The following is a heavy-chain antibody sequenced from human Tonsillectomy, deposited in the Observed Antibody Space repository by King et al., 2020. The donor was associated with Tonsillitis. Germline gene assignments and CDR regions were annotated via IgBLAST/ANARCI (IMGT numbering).Heavy chain of an antibody. J-gene: IGHJ1*01. CDR1: GFTFSNYG. CDR2: IVYDGRNK. V-gene: IGHV3-30*03. D-gene: IGHD5-18*01. Sequence: VQLVESGGGVVQPGRSLRLSCAASGFTFSNYGMHWVRQAPGKGLEWVAVIVYDGRNKKYADSVKGRFTISRDNSKNTLYLQMNSLRAEDTAVYFCARNPGGLDTRGDDYLQDWGQGTLVTVFS. CDR3: ARNPGGLDTRGDDYLQD.